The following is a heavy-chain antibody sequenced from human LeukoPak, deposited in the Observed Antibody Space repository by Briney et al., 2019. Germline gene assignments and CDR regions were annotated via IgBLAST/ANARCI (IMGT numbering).Heavy chain of an antibody. Sequence: PGGSLRLSCAASGFAFSSYAMSWVRQAPGKGLEWVSTLSGSGFSTYYADSVKGRFTISRDNSQNTLYLQMNSLGAEDTALYYCAKDPRVVAAFTVPHYFDSWGQGPLVTVSS. V-gene: IGHV3-23*01. CDR2: LSGSGFST. J-gene: IGHJ4*02. D-gene: IGHD2-2*01. CDR3: AKDPRVVAAFTVPHYFDS. CDR1: GFAFSSYA.